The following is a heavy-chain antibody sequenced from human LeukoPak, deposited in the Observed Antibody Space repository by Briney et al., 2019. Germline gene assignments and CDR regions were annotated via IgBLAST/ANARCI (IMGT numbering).Heavy chain of an antibody. CDR3: AREVAVAGTSLYFDY. Sequence: GGSLRLSCAASGFTFSSYAMHWVRQAPGKGLEYVSAISSNGGSTYYANSVKGRFTISRDNSKNTLYLQMGSLRAEDMAVYYCAREVAVAGTSLYFDYWGQGTLVTVSS. V-gene: IGHV3-64*01. CDR2: ISSNGGST. D-gene: IGHD6-19*01. CDR1: GFTFSSYA. J-gene: IGHJ4*02.